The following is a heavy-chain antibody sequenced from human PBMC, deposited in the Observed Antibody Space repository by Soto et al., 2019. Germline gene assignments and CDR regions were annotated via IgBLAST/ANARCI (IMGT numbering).Heavy chain of an antibody. D-gene: IGHD1-26*01. Sequence: ASVKVSCKASGYTFTIYGIIWVRQAPGQGLEWMGWISAYNGNTNYAQKLQGRVTMTTDTSTSTAYMELRSLRSDDTAVYYCARVKSGGWYFDLWGRGTLVTVSS. V-gene: IGHV1-18*01. CDR1: GYTFTIYG. CDR3: ARVKSGGWYFDL. CDR2: ISAYNGNT. J-gene: IGHJ2*01.